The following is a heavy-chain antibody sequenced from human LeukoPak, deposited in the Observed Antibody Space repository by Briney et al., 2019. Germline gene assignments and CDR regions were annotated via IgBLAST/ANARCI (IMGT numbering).Heavy chain of an antibody. CDR2: ISGSGGST. CDR3: VRDDDRPDNGLDY. Sequence: PGGSLRLSCAASGFTFSSYAMSWVRPAPGKGLEWVSAISGSGGSTYYADSVKGRFTISRDNSKNTLYLQMNSLRAEDTAVYYCVRDDDRPDNGLDYWGQGTLVTVSS. D-gene: IGHD3-22*01. J-gene: IGHJ4*02. CDR1: GFTFSSYA. V-gene: IGHV3-23*01.